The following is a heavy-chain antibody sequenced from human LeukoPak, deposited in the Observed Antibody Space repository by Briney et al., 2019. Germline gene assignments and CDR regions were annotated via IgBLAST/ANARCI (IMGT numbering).Heavy chain of an antibody. D-gene: IGHD3-10*01. V-gene: IGHV4-30-2*01. CDR2: IYHSGST. Sequence: SETLSLTFAVSGGSISSGGYSWSWIRQPPGKGLEWIGYIYHSGSTYYNPSLKSRVTISVDRSKNQFSLKLSSVTAADTAVYYCARVEYGSGYDAFDIWGQGTMVTVSS. CDR1: GGSISSGGYS. J-gene: IGHJ3*02. CDR3: ARVEYGSGYDAFDI.